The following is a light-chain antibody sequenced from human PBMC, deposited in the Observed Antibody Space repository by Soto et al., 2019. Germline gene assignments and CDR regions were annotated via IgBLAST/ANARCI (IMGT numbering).Light chain of an antibody. CDR3: QKYNSAPPFT. CDR1: QGISNY. V-gene: IGKV1-27*01. CDR2: AAS. Sequence: DIQMTQSPSSLSASVGDRVTITCRASQGISNYLAWYQQKPGKVPKLLIYAASTLQSGVPSRFSGSGSGTDFTLTISSLQAEDVATYYCQKYNSAPPFTFGPGTKVDIK. J-gene: IGKJ3*01.